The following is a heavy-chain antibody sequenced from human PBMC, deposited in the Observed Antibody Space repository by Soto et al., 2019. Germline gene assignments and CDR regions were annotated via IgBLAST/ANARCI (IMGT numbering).Heavy chain of an antibody. CDR3: ARLRDYCSGGRCYSGYYDYMDV. Sequence: QVQLVESGGGLVKPGGSLRLSCAASGFTFSDYYMTWIRQAPGRGLEWVSNISSSGSATYYADSVKGRFTISRDNAKNSLYLKMNSLRAEDTAVFYCARLRDYCSGGRCYSGYYDYMDVWGTGTTVTVSS. CDR2: ISSSGSAT. J-gene: IGHJ6*03. D-gene: IGHD2-15*01. CDR1: GFTFSDYY. V-gene: IGHV3-11*01.